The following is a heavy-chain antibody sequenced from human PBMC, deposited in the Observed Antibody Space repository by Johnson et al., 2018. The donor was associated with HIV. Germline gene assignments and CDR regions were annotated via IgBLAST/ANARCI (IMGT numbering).Heavy chain of an antibody. V-gene: IGHV3-53*01. CDR2: ISGSGGST. CDR3: AREGELGRDAFDI. CDR1: GFTVSSNY. Sequence: VQLVESGGGLIQPGGSLRLSCAASGFTVSSNYMSWVRQAPGKGLEWVSVISGSGGSTYYADSVKGRFTISRDNSKNTLYLQVNSLRAEDTAVYYCAREGELGRDAFDIWGQGTMVTVSS. D-gene: IGHD1-7*01. J-gene: IGHJ3*02.